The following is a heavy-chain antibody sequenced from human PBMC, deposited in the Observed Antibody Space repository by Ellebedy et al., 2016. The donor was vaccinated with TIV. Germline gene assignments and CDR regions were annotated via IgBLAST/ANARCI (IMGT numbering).Heavy chain of an antibody. CDR1: GYTFTGYY. CDR3: ARSVRLRLGELSFPDY. V-gene: IGHV1-2*02. CDR2: INPTSGGT. J-gene: IGHJ4*02. D-gene: IGHD3-16*02. Sequence: ASVKVSXXASGYTFTGYYMHWVRQAPGQGLEWMGWINPTSGGTNYAQKFQGRVTMTRDTSISTAYMELSRLRSDDTAVYYCARSVRLRLGELSFPDYWGQGTLVTVSS.